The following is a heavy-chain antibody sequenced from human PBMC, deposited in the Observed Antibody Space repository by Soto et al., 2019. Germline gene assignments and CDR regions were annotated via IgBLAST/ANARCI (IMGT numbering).Heavy chain of an antibody. CDR3: ARGGYCSSTICYAYYYYYYMDV. CDR2: IFSNDEK. D-gene: IGHD2-2*01. CDR1: GFSLSNARMG. V-gene: IGHV2-26*01. Sequence: GSGPTLVNPTETLTLTCTVSGFSLSNARMGVSWIRQPPGKALEWLAHIFSNDEKSYSTSLKSRLTISKDTSKSQVVLTMTNMDPVDTATYYCARGGYCSSTICYAYYYYYYMDVWGKGTTVTVSS. J-gene: IGHJ6*03.